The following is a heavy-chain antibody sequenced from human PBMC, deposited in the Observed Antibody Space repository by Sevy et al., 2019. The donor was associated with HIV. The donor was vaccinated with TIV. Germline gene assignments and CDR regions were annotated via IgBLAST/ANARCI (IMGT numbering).Heavy chain of an antibody. D-gene: IGHD4-17*01. CDR3: ARDSGDYFDY. Sequence: GGSLRLSCAASGFTFSNYHMSWIRQAPGKGLEWISYISGSSSYTNYADSVKGRFTISRDNAKNSLYLQMNSLRAEDTAVYYCARDSGDYFDYWGQGTLVTVSS. CDR1: GFTFSNYH. J-gene: IGHJ4*02. CDR2: ISGSSSYT. V-gene: IGHV3-11*06.